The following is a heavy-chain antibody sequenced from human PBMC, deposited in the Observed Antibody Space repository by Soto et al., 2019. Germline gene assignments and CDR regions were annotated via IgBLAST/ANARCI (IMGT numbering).Heavy chain of an antibody. D-gene: IGHD2-2*01. CDR2: IKQDGSEK. CDR1: GFTFSSYW. J-gene: IGHJ5*02. Sequence: EVQLVESGGGLVQPGGSLRLSCAASGFTFSSYWMSWVRQAPGKGLEWVANIKQDGSEKYYVDSVKGRFTISRDNAKNSLDLQKKSLGAEDTAVYYCARGLVYCSSTSCYDWFDPWGQGTLFTVSS. CDR3: ARGLVYCSSTSCYDWFDP. V-gene: IGHV3-7*03.